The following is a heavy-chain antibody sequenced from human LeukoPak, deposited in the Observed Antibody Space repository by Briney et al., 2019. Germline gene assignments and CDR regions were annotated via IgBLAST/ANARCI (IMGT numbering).Heavy chain of an antibody. Sequence: PTGGPLRLSCAASGFTLSDHYMDWVRQAPGKGLEWVGRTRNKANRYTTEYAASVKGRFTISRGDSKNSLYLQINSLKTEDTAVYYCTRGGRYLPLNIWGQGTMVTVSS. CDR1: GFTLSDHY. CDR3: TRGGRYLPLNI. D-gene: IGHD3-10*01. CDR2: TRNKANRYTT. J-gene: IGHJ3*02. V-gene: IGHV3-72*01.